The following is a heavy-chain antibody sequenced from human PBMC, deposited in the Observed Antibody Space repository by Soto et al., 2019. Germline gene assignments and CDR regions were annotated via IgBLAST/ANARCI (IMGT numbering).Heavy chain of an antibody. CDR1: GYTFTSYG. D-gene: IGHD3-10*01. V-gene: IGHV1-18*04. J-gene: IGHJ4*02. Sequence: PSVKVSCTASGYTFTSYGISWVRQAPGQGLEWMGWISAYNGNTNYAQKLQGRVTMTTDTSTSTAYMELRSLRSDDTAVYYCAREFYGSGSYYGDYWGQGTLVTVSS. CDR2: ISAYNGNT. CDR3: AREFYGSGSYYGDY.